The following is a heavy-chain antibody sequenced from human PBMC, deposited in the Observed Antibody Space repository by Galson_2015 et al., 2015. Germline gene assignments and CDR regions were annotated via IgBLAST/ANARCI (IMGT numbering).Heavy chain of an antibody. CDR3: LQEGWGTRFDS. CDR1: GFTFSRSA. V-gene: IGHV3-23*01. Sequence: SLRLSCAASGFTFSRSAMTWVRQAAGKGLGWVSSISGSGLDWISSISGRGGATYYADSVKGRFTISRDNSKNTLYLQVSSLRADDTAVYYCLQEGWGTRFDSWGQGTLVTVSS. J-gene: IGHJ4*02. CDR2: ISGSGLDWISSISGRGGAT. D-gene: IGHD6-19*01.